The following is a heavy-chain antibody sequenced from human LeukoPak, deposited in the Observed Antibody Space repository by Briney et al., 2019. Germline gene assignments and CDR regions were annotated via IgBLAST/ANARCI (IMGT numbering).Heavy chain of an antibody. D-gene: IGHD3-22*01. J-gene: IGHJ6*02. Sequence: SVKVSCKASGGTFSSYAISWVRQAPGQGLEWMGRIIPILGIANYAQKFQGRVTITADKSTSTAYMELSSLRSEDTAVYYCAREGSSGSEYYYYYGMDVWGQGTTVTVSS. CDR2: IIPILGIA. CDR3: AREGSSGSEYYYYYGMDV. CDR1: GGTFSSYA. V-gene: IGHV1-69*04.